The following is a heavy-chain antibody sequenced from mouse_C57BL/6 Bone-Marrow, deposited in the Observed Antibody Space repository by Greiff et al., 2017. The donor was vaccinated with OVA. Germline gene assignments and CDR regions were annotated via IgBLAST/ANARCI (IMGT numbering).Heavy chain of an antibody. CDR2: IDPSDSDT. Sequence: QVQLQQPGAELVMPGASVKLSCKASGYTFTSYWMHWVKQRPGQGLEWIGEIDPSDSDTNYNQKFKGKSTLTVDKSSSTAYMQLSSLTSEDSAVYYCAREGWLPYAMDYWGQGTSVTVSS. V-gene: IGHV1-69*01. CDR1: GYTFTSYW. J-gene: IGHJ4*01. CDR3: AREGWLPYAMDY. D-gene: IGHD2-3*01.